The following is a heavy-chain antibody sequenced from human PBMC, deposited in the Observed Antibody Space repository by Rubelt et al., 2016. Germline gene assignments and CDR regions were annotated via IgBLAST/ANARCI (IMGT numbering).Heavy chain of an antibody. Sequence: EVQLVESGGGLVQPGGSLRLSCSASGFTFRSYGMHWVRQAPGKGLEWVSHIFGGGSTYYADSVKGRCTISRDTSKNTLFLEMNRLRDEDTAVYYCAKGRRITMLTLMDVWGQGTTVTVSS. V-gene: IGHV3-66*01. CDR2: IFGGGST. CDR3: AKGRRITMLTLMDV. D-gene: IGHD3-3*01. J-gene: IGHJ6*02. CDR1: GFTFRSYG.